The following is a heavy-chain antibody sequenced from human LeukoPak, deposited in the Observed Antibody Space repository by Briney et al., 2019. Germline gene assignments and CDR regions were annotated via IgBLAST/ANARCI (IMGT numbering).Heavy chain of an antibody. D-gene: IGHD1-1*01. CDR2: INHSGST. CDR1: GGSFSGYY. CDR3: ARDGDDGVHDL. J-gene: IGHJ4*02. V-gene: IGHV4-34*01. Sequence: SETLSLTCAVYGGSFSGYYWSWIRQPPGKGLEWIGEINHSGSTNYNPSLKSRVTISVDTSKNQFSLKLSSVTAADTAVYYCARDGDDGVHDLWGQGTLVTVSS.